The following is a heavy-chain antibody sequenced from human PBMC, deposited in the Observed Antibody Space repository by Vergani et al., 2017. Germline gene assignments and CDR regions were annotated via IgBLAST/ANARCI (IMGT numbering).Heavy chain of an antibody. D-gene: IGHD6-6*01. CDR2: ISWNSNSI. CDR3: AKDLGTSSGGGWFDP. J-gene: IGHJ5*02. Sequence: EVQLEESGGGLVLPGRSLRLSCVASGFTSSGYAMHWVRQAPGKGLEWVSGISWNSNSIGYADSVKGRFTISRDNAKNSLYWQRNSLRAEDTALYSCAKDLGTSSGGGWFDPWGQGTLVTVSS. V-gene: IGHV3-9*02. CDR1: GFTSSGYA.